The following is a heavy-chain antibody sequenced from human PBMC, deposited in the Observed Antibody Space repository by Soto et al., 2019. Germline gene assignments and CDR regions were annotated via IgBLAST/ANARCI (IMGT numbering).Heavy chain of an antibody. V-gene: IGHV3-33*01. Sequence: QVQLVESGGGVVQPGRSLRLSCAASGFSFSGYGMHWFRQAPGKGLEWVAIIWYDGSNKYYADSVKGRFTISRDNSKNTLSLQRNGLRAEDTAVYYCARDGYCTNGVCYNGEDYWGQGTLVTVSS. CDR2: IWYDGSNK. CDR1: GFSFSGYG. J-gene: IGHJ4*02. D-gene: IGHD2-8*01. CDR3: ARDGYCTNGVCYNGEDY.